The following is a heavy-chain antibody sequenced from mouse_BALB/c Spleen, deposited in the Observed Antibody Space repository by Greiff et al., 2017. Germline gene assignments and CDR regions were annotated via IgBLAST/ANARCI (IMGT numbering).Heavy chain of an antibody. V-gene: IGHV1-4*01. J-gene: IGHJ4*01. CDR2: INPSTGYT. CDR1: GYTFTSYT. D-gene: IGHD1-1*01. Sequence: VQLQQSGAELARPGASVKMSCKASGYTFTSYTMHWVKQRPGQGLEWIGYINPSTGYTEYNQKFKDKATLTADKSSSTAYMQLSSLTSEDSAVYYCARALLRAMDYWGQGTSVTVSS. CDR3: ARALLRAMDY.